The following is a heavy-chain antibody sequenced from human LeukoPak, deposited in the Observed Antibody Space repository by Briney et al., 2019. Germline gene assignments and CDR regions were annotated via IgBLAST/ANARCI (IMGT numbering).Heavy chain of an antibody. CDR3: AADQYDYVWGSYRPYYGMDV. CDR1: GGTFSSYA. CDR2: IIPIFGTA. Sequence: ASVKVSCKASGGTFSSYAISWVRQAPGQGLEWMGGIIPIFGTANYAQKFQGRVTITADESTSTAYMELSSLRSEDTAVYYCAADQYDYVWGSYRPYYGMDVWGQGTTVTVSS. D-gene: IGHD3-16*02. J-gene: IGHJ6*02. V-gene: IGHV1-69*13.